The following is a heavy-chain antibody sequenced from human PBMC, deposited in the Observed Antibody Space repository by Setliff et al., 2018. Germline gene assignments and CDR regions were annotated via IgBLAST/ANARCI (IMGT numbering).Heavy chain of an antibody. D-gene: IGHD6-25*01. CDR3: RFWSGYYKNDF. Sequence: ASVKVSCKASGYTFTSYAMHWVRQAPGQRLEWMGWINAGNGNTKYSQKFQGRVTMTVDAARKQLSLKISSMTAADAGVYYCRFWSGYYKNDFWGHGTLVTVSS. CDR2: INAGNGNT. CDR1: GYTFTSYA. J-gene: IGHJ4*01. V-gene: IGHV1-3*01.